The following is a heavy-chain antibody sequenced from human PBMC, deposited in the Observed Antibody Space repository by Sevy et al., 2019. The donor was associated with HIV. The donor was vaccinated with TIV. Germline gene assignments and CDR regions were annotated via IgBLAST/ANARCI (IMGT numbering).Heavy chain of an antibody. D-gene: IGHD5-18*01. Sequence: ASVKVSYKASGYTFTSYDINWVRQATGPGLERMVWMNPNSGNTGDAQKFQGRVTMTRNTSIRTAYMELSSLRSEDTAVYYSAGGGGSSCIGVSYYGMGVWGQGTTVTVSS. CDR2: MNPNSGNT. V-gene: IGHV1-8*01. CDR1: GYTFTSYD. CDR3: AGGGGSSCIGVSYYGMGV. J-gene: IGHJ6*02.